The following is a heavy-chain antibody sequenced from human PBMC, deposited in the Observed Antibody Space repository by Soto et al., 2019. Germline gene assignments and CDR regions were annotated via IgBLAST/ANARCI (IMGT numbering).Heavy chain of an antibody. Sequence: EVQLLESGGHLVQPGGSLRLSCAASGFTFSNFVISWVRQAPGKGLEWISVVSHDTATTYYADSVRGRFTISRDNSRNILYLQMNSLTAEATALYYCATRNLNSGSPFAHLEYWGQGTLVTVSS. V-gene: IGHV3-23*01. D-gene: IGHD3-10*01. CDR1: GFTFSNFV. CDR2: VSHDTATT. CDR3: ATRNLNSGSPFAHLEY. J-gene: IGHJ4*02.